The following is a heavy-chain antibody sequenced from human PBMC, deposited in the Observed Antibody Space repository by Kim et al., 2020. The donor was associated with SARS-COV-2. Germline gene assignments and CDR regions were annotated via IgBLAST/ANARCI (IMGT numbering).Heavy chain of an antibody. J-gene: IGHJ6*02. CDR3: ARGTRRSPPYYYGMDV. Sequence: SVKGRFTISRDNSKNTLYLQMNSLRAEDTAVYYCARGTRRSPPYYYGMDVWGQGTTVTVSS. V-gene: IGHV3-30*07.